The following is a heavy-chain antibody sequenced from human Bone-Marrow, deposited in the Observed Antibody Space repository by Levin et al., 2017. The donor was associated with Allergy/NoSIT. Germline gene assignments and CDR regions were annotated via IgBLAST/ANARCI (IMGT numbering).Heavy chain of an antibody. V-gene: IGHV3-30-3*01. D-gene: IGHD7-27*01. J-gene: IGHJ3*02. CDR2: IPPNGDKT. CDR3: TGDKLTGNSIEAFDI. CDR1: GFTFTSNS. Sequence: SCAASGFTFTSNSMHWVRQAPGKGLEWVAVIPPNGDKTYYADSVKGRFTIPRDNPKSTLYLQMNSLTTEDTAVYYCTGDKLTGNSIEAFDIWGQGTMVTVSS.